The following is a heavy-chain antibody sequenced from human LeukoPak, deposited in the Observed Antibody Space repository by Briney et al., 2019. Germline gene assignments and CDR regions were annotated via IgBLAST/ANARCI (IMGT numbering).Heavy chain of an antibody. V-gene: IGHV3-23*01. CDR1: GFTSSSYA. CDR2: ISGSGGST. Sequence: GGSLRLSCAASGFTSSSYAMSWVRQAPGKGLEWISAISGSGGSTYYADSVKGRFTISRDNSKNTLYLQMNSLRAEDTAVYYCAKGYYYDSSGPGPADVWGQGTTVTVSS. CDR3: AKGYYYDSSGPGPADV. J-gene: IGHJ6*02. D-gene: IGHD3-22*01.